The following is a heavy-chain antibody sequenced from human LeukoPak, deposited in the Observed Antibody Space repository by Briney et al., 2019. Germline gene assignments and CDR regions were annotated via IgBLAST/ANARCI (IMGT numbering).Heavy chain of an antibody. CDR2: ISAYNGNT. V-gene: IGHV1-18*04. J-gene: IGHJ4*02. CDR3: ARAGYSSGWYPTKAFDY. D-gene: IGHD6-19*01. Sequence: EASVKVSCKASGYTFTSYGISWVRQAPGQGLEWMGWISAYNGNTNYAQKLQGRVTMTTDTSTRTAYMELRSLRSDDTAVYYCARAGYSSGWYPTKAFDYWGQGTLVTVSS. CDR1: GYTFTSYG.